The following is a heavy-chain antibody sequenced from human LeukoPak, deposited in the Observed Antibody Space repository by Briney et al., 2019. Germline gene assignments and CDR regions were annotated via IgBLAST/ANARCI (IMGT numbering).Heavy chain of an antibody. CDR1: GFTFSSYE. Sequence: GGSLRLSCAASGFTFSSYEMNWDRQAPGKGLEWVSYISSSGSTIYYADSVKGRFTISRDNAKNSLYLQMNSLRAEDTAVYYCARDRGYCSGNSCYPFDYWGQGTLVTVSS. CDR2: ISSSGSTI. CDR3: ARDRGYCSGNSCYPFDY. J-gene: IGHJ4*02. D-gene: IGHD2-15*01. V-gene: IGHV3-48*03.